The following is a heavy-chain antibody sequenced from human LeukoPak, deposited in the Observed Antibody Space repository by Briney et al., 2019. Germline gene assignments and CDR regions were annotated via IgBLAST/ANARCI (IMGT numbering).Heavy chain of an antibody. Sequence: GGSLRLSCAASGFTFSSYAMSWVRQAPGKGREWVSAIIGSGGSTYYADSVKGRFTISRDNSKNTLYLQMNSLRAEDTAVYYCAKASRFPAGSGSSFDYWGQGTLVTVSS. CDR2: IIGSGGST. D-gene: IGHD3-10*01. CDR3: AKASRFPAGSGSSFDY. CDR1: GFTFSSYA. J-gene: IGHJ4*02. V-gene: IGHV3-23*01.